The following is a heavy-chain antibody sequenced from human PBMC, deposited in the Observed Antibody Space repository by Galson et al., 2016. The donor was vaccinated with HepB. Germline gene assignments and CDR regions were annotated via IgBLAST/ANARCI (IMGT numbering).Heavy chain of an antibody. Sequence: SYTRSLTCAVYGGSFTGYYWSWIRQPPGKGLEWIGEINHSGSTNYNPSLKSRVTISLDTYKNQFSLKLSSVTASDTAVYYCARDTVVPDYWGQGTLVTVSS. CDR3: ARDTVVPDY. D-gene: IGHD3-10*01. CDR1: GGSFTGYY. V-gene: IGHV4-34*01. J-gene: IGHJ4*02. CDR2: INHSGST.